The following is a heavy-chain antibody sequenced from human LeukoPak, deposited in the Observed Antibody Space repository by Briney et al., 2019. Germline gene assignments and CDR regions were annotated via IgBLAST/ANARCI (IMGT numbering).Heavy chain of an antibody. Sequence: SETLSLTCTVSGGSISSGDYYWSWIRQPPGKGLEWIGYIYYSGSTYYNPSLKSRVTISVDTSKNQFSLKLSSVTAADTAVYYCARAWSGGDCYLGYWGQGTLVTVSS. CDR3: ARAWSGGDCYLGY. D-gene: IGHD2-21*02. CDR1: GGSISSGDYY. CDR2: IYYSGST. V-gene: IGHV4-30-4*01. J-gene: IGHJ4*02.